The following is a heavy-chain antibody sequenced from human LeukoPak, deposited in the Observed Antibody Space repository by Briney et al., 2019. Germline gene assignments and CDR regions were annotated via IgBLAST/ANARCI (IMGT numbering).Heavy chain of an antibody. Sequence: ASVKVSCKASGYTFTSYGISWVRQAPGQGLEWMAWISAYNGNTNYAQKLQGRVTMTTDTSTSTAYMELRSLRSDDTAVYYCARDRNYYGSGSYDNYYGMDVWGQGTTVTVSS. D-gene: IGHD3-10*01. J-gene: IGHJ6*02. CDR3: ARDRNYYGSGSYDNYYGMDV. CDR1: GYTFTSYG. V-gene: IGHV1-18*01. CDR2: ISAYNGNT.